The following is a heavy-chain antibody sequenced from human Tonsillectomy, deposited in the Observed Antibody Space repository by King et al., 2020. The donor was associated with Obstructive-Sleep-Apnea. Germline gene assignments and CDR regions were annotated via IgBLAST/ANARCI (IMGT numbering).Heavy chain of an antibody. CDR1: GFTVSSKY. CDR3: ARVGLHSGYEHFFKEYYFDY. D-gene: IGHD5-12*01. J-gene: IGHJ4*02. Sequence: VQLVESGGGLVQPGGSLRLSCAASGFTVSSKYMSWVRQAPGKGLEWVSVIYSGGSTYYAASVKGRFTISRDNSKNTLHLQMNSLRAEDTAVYYCARVGLHSGYEHFFKEYYFDYWGQGTLVTVSS. V-gene: IGHV3-66*01. CDR2: IYSGGST.